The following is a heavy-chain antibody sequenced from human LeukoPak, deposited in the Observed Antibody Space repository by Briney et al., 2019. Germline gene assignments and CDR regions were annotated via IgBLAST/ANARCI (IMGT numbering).Heavy chain of an antibody. CDR1: GYTFTDYF. Sequence: GASVKVSCKASGYTFTDYFMHWVRQAPGQGLEWMGWINPNSGGTHDAQKIQGRVTMTRDTAISTAYMELSRLRSDDTAVYYCARDPGYSSPRGDYWGQGTLVTVSS. CDR3: ARDPGYSSPRGDY. D-gene: IGHD5-18*01. J-gene: IGHJ4*02. CDR2: INPNSGGT. V-gene: IGHV1-2*02.